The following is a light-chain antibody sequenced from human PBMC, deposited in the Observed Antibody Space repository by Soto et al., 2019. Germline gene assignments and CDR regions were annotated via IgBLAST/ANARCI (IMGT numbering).Light chain of an antibody. CDR1: RSITDS. CDR3: QQYESYSWT. V-gene: IGKV1-5*03. J-gene: IGKJ1*01. CDR2: KAA. Sequence: DIQMTQSPSTLSASVGDRVTITCRASRSITDSLAWYQQKPGKAPKLLIYKAATLERGVPSRFSGSGSGTEFTLAISSLQPDDFSTYYCQQYESYSWTFGQGTKVDVK.